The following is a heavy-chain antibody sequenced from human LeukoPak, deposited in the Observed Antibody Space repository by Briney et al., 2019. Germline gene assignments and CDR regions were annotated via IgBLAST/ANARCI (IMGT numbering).Heavy chain of an antibody. D-gene: IGHD3-22*01. V-gene: IGHV5-51*01. CDR3: ARGYYDIERGAFDI. Sequence: GESLKISCKGSGYSFTDYWIGWVRQMPGKGLEWMAIFYPADSDTRYSPSFQGQVTISADKSISTAYLQWSSLKASDTAMYYCARGYYDIERGAFDIWGQGTMVTVSS. CDR1: GYSFTDYW. J-gene: IGHJ3*02. CDR2: FYPADSDT.